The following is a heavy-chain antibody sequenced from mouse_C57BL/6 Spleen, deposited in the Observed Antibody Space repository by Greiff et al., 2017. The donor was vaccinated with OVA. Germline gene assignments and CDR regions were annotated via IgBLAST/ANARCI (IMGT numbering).Heavy chain of an antibody. CDR3: TYLRRFAY. Sequence: VQLQQSGAELVRPGASVTLSCKASGYTFTDYEMHWVKQTPVHGLEWIGSIDPETGGTAYNQKFKGKAILTADKSSSTAYMELRSLTSEDSAVYYGTYLRRFAYWGQGTLVTVSA. J-gene: IGHJ3*01. D-gene: IGHD5-1*01. CDR2: IDPETGGT. CDR1: GYTFTDYE. V-gene: IGHV1-15*01.